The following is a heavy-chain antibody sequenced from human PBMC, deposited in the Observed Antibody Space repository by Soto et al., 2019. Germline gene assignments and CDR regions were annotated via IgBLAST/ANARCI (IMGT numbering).Heavy chain of an antibody. Sequence: SVKVSCKASGGTFSSYAISWVRQAPGQGLEWMGGIIPIFDTANSAQRFRGRVTITADESTGTAYMELSSLRSEDTAVYFCAGGNFYGSGSYQPFTYWGQGSLVTVSS. CDR2: IIPIFDTA. CDR3: AGGNFYGSGSYQPFTY. V-gene: IGHV1-69*13. D-gene: IGHD3-10*01. CDR1: GGTFSSYA. J-gene: IGHJ4*02.